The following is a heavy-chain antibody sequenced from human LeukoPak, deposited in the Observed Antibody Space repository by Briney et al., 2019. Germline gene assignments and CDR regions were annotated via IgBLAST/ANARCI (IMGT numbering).Heavy chain of an antibody. D-gene: IGHD3-22*01. Sequence: SETLSLTCAVSGGSINNYYWSWIRQPAGKGLEWIGRISSSGSTNYNPSLKSRVTISVDTSKNQFSLKLSSVTAADTAVYFCARGPYSYGSSGAFDIWGQGTMVTVSS. CDR1: GGSINNYY. CDR2: ISSSGST. J-gene: IGHJ3*02. V-gene: IGHV4-4*07. CDR3: ARGPYSYGSSGAFDI.